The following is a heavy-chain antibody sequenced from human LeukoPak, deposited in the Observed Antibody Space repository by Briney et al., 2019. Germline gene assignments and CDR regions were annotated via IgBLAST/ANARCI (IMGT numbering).Heavy chain of an antibody. J-gene: IGHJ4*02. CDR2: IYYSGST. CDR1: GGSISIYY. D-gene: IGHD3-22*01. CDR3: ARLTYYDSSGYYTGGYFDY. Sequence: PSETLSLTCTVSGGSISIYYWSCVWPPPGKGLEWIGYIYYSGSTNYNPSLKSRVTISVDTSKNQFSLKLSSVTAADTAVYYCARLTYYDSSGYYTGGYFDYWGQGTLVTVSS. V-gene: IGHV4-59*01.